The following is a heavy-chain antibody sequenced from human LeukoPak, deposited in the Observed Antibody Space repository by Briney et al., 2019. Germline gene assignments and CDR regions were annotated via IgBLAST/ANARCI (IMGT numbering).Heavy chain of an antibody. CDR3: ARGGTSSSLAY. J-gene: IGHJ4*02. CDR2: ISSSSTI. Sequence: GGSLRLSCAAPGFTFSSYSINWVRQAPGKGLEWVSYISSSSTISYADSVKGRFTISRDNANNSLYLQMNSLRDEHTAVYYCARGGTSSSLAYWGQGTLVTVSS. D-gene: IGHD4-23*01. CDR1: GFTFSSYS. V-gene: IGHV3-48*02.